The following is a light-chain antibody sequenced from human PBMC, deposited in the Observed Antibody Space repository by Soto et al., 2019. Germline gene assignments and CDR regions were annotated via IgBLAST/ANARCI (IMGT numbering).Light chain of an antibody. CDR2: NYS. V-gene: IGLV1-44*01. CDR1: ESNIGNKA. Sequence: QSVLIQPPSTSATPGQRVTFSCSGSESNIGNKAVNWYQHLPGAAPKLVIYNYSQRPSGVPDRFSGSRSGTSASLAISGLQSEDEGVYYCATWDDSVSGQVFGGGTKLTVL. J-gene: IGLJ2*01. CDR3: ATWDDSVSGQV.